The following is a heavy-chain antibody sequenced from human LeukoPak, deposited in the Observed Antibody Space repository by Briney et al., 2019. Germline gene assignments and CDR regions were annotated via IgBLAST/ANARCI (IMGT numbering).Heavy chain of an antibody. J-gene: IGHJ3*02. D-gene: IGHD4-11*01. Sequence: EASVKVSCKASGYTFTKYGITWVRQAPGQGLEWMGWISTYNGNTNYAQKLQGRVTMTTDTSTSTAYMELSSLRSEDTAVYYCVRIYYSNAFDIWGQGTMVTVSS. CDR1: GYTFTKYG. V-gene: IGHV1-18*01. CDR3: VRIYYSNAFDI. CDR2: ISTYNGNT.